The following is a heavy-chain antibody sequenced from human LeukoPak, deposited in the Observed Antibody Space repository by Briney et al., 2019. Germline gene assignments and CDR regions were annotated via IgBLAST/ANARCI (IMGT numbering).Heavy chain of an antibody. CDR2: IYYSGSP. D-gene: IGHD3-10*01. V-gene: IGHV4-30-4*01. CDR3: ASPPTTGRYAFDI. Sequence: PSQTLSLTCTFSGGSISSGDYYWSWIRQPPGKGLEWMGYIYYSGSPYYNPSLTSRVTISVDTAKDQFSLKLSSVTAADTAVYYCASPPTTGRYAFDIWGQGTMVTVSS. J-gene: IGHJ3*02. CDR1: GGSISSGDYY.